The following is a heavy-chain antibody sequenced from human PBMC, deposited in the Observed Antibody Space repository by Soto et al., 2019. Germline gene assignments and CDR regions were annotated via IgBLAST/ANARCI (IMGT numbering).Heavy chain of an antibody. V-gene: IGHV3-33*01. D-gene: IGHD2-2*01. CDR3: ARDSRADGFDM. Sequence: VGSLRLSCAASGFTFSSYGMHWVRQAPGKGPEWVAVIWYDGSNKYYADSVKGRFTISRDNSKNTLYLQMNSLRAEDTAVYYYARDSRADGFDMWGQGTMVTVSS. CDR1: GFTFSSYG. CDR2: IWYDGSNK. J-gene: IGHJ3*02.